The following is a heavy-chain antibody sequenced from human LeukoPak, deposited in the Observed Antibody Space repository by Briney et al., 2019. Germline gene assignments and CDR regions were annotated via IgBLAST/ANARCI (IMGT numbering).Heavy chain of an antibody. Sequence: GASVKVSCKVSGYSLTELSIHWVRQAPGKGLEWMGGFGLEDGETIYAQRFQGRVTMTEDTSTDTSYMQLSSLTSEDTAVYYCAKDVGTGGMDAWGQGTTVTVSS. CDR3: AKDVGTGGMDA. J-gene: IGHJ6*02. CDR2: FGLEDGET. CDR1: GYSLTELS. D-gene: IGHD3-10*01. V-gene: IGHV1-24*01.